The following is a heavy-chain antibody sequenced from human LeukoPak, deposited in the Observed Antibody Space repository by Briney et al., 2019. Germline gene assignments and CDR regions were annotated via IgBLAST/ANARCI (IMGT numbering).Heavy chain of an antibody. CDR3: ARENIVVVPAALDY. Sequence: ASVKVSCKASGYTFTGYYMHWVRQAPGQGLEWMGRIYPNSGGTNYAQKFQGRVTMTRDTSISTAYMELSRLRSDDTAVYYCARENIVVVPAALDYWGQGTLVTVSS. V-gene: IGHV1-2*06. CDR2: IYPNSGGT. D-gene: IGHD2-2*01. CDR1: GYTFTGYY. J-gene: IGHJ4*02.